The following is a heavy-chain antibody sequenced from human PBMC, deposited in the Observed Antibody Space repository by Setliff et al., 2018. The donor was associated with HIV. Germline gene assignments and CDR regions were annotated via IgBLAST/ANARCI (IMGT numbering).Heavy chain of an antibody. CDR3: ARAGVVEGYYYYYYMDV. CDR2: ISSKRTSI. CDR1: GFSFDDYC. D-gene: IGHD2-15*01. Sequence: GGSLRLSCEASGFSFDDYCMNWVRQAPGKGLEWVSYISSKRTSIYYADSVKGRFTISRDNDNNSLYLQMSGLSAEDTAVYYCARAGVVEGYYYYYYMDVCGKGTTVTVSS. V-gene: IGHV3-48*01. J-gene: IGHJ6*03.